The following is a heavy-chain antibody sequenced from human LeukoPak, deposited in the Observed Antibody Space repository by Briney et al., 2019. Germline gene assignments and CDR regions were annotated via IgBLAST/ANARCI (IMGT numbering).Heavy chain of an antibody. D-gene: IGHD6-13*01. CDR2: IRIGGGGT. Sequence: GGSLRLSCAASGFDVTTYAMTWVRQAPAKALEWVSSIRIGGGGTYYADSVKGRFTISRDNSENTLHLQMNNLRVEDTARYFCARCMVLSQGWCNWFDPWGQGTLVTVSS. CDR1: GFDVTTYA. V-gene: IGHV3-23*01. J-gene: IGHJ5*02. CDR3: ARCMVLSQGWCNWFDP.